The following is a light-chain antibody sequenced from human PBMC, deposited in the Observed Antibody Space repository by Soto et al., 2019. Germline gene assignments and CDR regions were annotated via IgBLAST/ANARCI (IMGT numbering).Light chain of an antibody. Sequence: QSVLTQPPSASGSPGQSVTISCTGTSSDVGGYDYVSWYQQCPGKAPKLLIHEVTKRPSGVPDRFSGSKSGNTASLTVSGLQAEDEADYYCSSYAGRTLYVFGTGTKVTVL. J-gene: IGLJ1*01. V-gene: IGLV2-8*01. CDR2: EVT. CDR3: SSYAGRTLYV. CDR1: SSDVGGYDY.